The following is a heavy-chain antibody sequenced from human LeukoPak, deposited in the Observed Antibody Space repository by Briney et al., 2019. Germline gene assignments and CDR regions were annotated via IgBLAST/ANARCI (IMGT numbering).Heavy chain of an antibody. V-gene: IGHV3-9*01. Sequence: GGPLRLSCAASGFTFDDYSMHWVRQAPGKGLEWVSGISWNSGSAGYADSVKGRFTISRDNAKNTLYLQMNSLRAEDTAVYYCASPYSGSYYGFDYWGQGTLVTVSS. CDR2: ISWNSGSA. J-gene: IGHJ4*02. CDR3: ASPYSGSYYGFDY. D-gene: IGHD1-26*01. CDR1: GFTFDDYS.